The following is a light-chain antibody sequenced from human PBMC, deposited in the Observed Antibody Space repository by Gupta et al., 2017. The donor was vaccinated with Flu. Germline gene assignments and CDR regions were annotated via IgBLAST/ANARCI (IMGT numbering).Light chain of an antibody. CDR2: GNS. CDR3: QSYDSSLSGWV. J-gene: IGLJ3*02. CDR1: SSNIGAGYD. Sequence: QSVLTQPPSVPGAPGQRVTISCPGTSSNIGAGYDVHWYQQLPGTAPKLLIYGNSNRPSGVPDRFSGSKSGTSASLAITGLQAEDEADYYCQSYDSSLSGWVFGGGTKLTVL. V-gene: IGLV1-40*01.